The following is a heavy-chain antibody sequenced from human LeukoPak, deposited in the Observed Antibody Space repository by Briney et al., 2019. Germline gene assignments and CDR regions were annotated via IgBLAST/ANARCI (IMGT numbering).Heavy chain of an antibody. Sequence: GGSLRLSCAASGFTFSSYAMSWVRQAPGKGLEWVAVISYDGSNKYYADSVKGRFTISRDNSKNTLYLQMNGLRAEDTAVYYCARVSLSSGCLSNWGQGTLVTVSS. CDR3: ARVSLSSGCLSN. J-gene: IGHJ4*02. CDR1: GFTFSSYA. D-gene: IGHD6-19*01. CDR2: ISYDGSNK. V-gene: IGHV3-30-3*01.